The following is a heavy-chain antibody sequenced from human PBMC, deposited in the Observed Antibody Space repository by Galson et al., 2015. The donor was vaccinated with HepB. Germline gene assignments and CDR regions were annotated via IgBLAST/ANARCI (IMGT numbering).Heavy chain of an antibody. Sequence: LRLSCAASGFTFRRFAMHWVRQAPGKGLEWLATIWFDGGNRYYADSVKGRFTVSRDNSKNMLFLQMSSLRVEDTAIYYCARDDDQFRVESGSYYFDNWGQGVLVTVSS. CDR3: ARDDDQFRVESGSYYFDN. D-gene: IGHD3-3*01. CDR2: IWFDGGNR. J-gene: IGHJ4*02. V-gene: IGHV3-33*01. CDR1: GFTFRRFA.